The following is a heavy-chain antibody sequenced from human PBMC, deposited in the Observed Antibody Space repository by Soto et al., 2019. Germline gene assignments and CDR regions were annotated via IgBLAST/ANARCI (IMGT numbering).Heavy chain of an antibody. V-gene: IGHV1-2*02. Sequence: QVQLVQSGAEVKKPGASVKVSCKSSEYTFTGYYLNWVRQAPGQGIEWMGWINPNSGATTYAQKFQDRVTLTRDTSISTAYRELIRLRSADTAVYSCARDLSPPRMYSTSSGLIYYFGMDVWGQGTTVSFSS. CDR3: ARDLSPPRMYSTSSGLIYYFGMDV. D-gene: IGHD6-6*01. J-gene: IGHJ6*02. CDR2: INPNSGAT. CDR1: EYTFTGYY.